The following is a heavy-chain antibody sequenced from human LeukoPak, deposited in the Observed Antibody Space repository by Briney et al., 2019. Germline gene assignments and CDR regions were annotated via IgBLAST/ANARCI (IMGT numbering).Heavy chain of an antibody. V-gene: IGHV3-23*01. CDR2: ISGSDDST. Sequence: GGSLRLSCAASGFTFSSHAMNWVRQAPGKGLEWVSAISGSDDSTYYADSVRGRFTISRDESKNTLYLQMNSLRAEDTAVYYCAKEDGYCSGGSCYFDYWGQGTLVTVSS. CDR3: AKEDGYCSGGSCYFDY. J-gene: IGHJ4*02. D-gene: IGHD2-15*01. CDR1: GFTFSSHA.